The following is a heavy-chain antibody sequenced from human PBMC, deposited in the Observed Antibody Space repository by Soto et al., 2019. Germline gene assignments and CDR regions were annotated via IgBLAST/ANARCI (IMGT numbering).Heavy chain of an antibody. J-gene: IGHJ6*02. CDR3: ARDRMVVLAGATPRKVYYDGLDV. Sequence: SETLSLTCTVSGDAISSYYWSWIRQPPGPGQEWIGYIYYSGSTNYNHSLTSRVTISVDTSTNQFSLKLSSVTAADTAASHCARDRMVVLAGATPRKVYYDGLDVWGQGSMVTVSS. CDR2: IYYSGST. D-gene: IGHD3-3*02. CDR1: GDAISSYY. V-gene: IGHV4-59*01.